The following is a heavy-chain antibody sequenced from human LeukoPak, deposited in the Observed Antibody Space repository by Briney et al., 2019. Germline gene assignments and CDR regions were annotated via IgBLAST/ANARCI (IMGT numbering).Heavy chain of an antibody. CDR2: IYHSGRT. D-gene: IGHD4-17*01. CDR1: GYSISSGYY. Sequence: SETLSLTRAVSGYSISSGYYWGWIRQPPGKGLEWIGSIYHSGRTFCNPSLKSRVTISVDTSNNQFSLKGTYVTAADTAVYYCARHAYGDHLWPWGQGTLVTVSS. CDR3: ARHAYGDHLWP. J-gene: IGHJ5*02. V-gene: IGHV4-38-2*01.